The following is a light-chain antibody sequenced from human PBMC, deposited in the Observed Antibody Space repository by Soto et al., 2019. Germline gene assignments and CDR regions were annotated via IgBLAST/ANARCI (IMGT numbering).Light chain of an antibody. CDR2: DAS. Sequence: ETMMTQSPDTLSVSLGERATLSCRASQSLRSSLAWYQQKPGQAPRLLIYDASTRATGIPARFSGSGSGTDFTLTISGLQSEDFAVYYCQQYNNSSQTFGQGTKVE. J-gene: IGKJ1*01. CDR1: QSLRSS. CDR3: QQYNNSSQT. V-gene: IGKV3-15*01.